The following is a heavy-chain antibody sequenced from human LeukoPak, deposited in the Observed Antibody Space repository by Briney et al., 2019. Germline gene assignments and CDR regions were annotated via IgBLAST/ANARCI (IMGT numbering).Heavy chain of an antibody. D-gene: IGHD3-10*01. V-gene: IGHV4-34*01. J-gene: IGHJ4*02. CDR3: ARRYYYNLGSFPFDF. CDR1: GGPFSGYF. Sequence: SDTLSLTCAVSGGPFSGYFWRWIRQPPGKGLEWIGEIHNSGTTNYNPSLNSRVTISEDTSKNQIYLNLRSVTAADTAVYYCARRYYYNLGSFPFDFWGQGTLVTVSS. CDR2: IHNSGTT.